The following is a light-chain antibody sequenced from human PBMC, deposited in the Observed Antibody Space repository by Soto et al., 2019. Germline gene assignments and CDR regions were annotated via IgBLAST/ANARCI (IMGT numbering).Light chain of an antibody. Sequence: DSQMTQYPSTLSASIGDRVTITCRAGQSISSWLAWYQQKPGKAPKLLISKASTLQSGVPPRFSGSGSGTDFAVTISSLQPDDFATYYCEQYDSYPMTFGGGTKVEIK. V-gene: IGKV1-5*03. J-gene: IGKJ4*01. CDR3: EQYDSYPMT. CDR2: KAS. CDR1: QSISSW.